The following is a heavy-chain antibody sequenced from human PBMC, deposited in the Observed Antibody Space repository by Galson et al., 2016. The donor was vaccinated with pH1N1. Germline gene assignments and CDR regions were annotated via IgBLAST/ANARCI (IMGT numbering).Heavy chain of an antibody. CDR1: GDSVSSHSAT. CDR2: TYYRSKWYN. J-gene: IGHJ3*02. CDR3: ARGVIDYDLWSGYQDHAAFDI. V-gene: IGHV6-1*01. D-gene: IGHD3-3*01. Sequence: CAISGDSVSSHSATWNWIRQSPSRGLEWLGRTYYRSKWYNDYAESVKSRIIISPDTSKNQLSLQLNSVTPADTAVYYCARGVIDYDLWSGYQDHAAFDIWGQGTMVIVSS.